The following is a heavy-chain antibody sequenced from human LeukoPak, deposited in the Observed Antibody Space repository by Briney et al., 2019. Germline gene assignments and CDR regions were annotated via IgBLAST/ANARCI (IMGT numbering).Heavy chain of an antibody. D-gene: IGHD2-15*01. Sequence: PGRSLRLSCAASGFTFSNYGMHWVRQAPGKGLEWISYISSRSSTIYYADSVKGRFTISRDNAKNSLYLQMNSLRDEDTAVYYCARGCSGGSCFGDFDYWGQGTLGTVSS. J-gene: IGHJ4*02. CDR2: ISSRSSTI. V-gene: IGHV3-48*02. CDR3: ARGCSGGSCFGDFDY. CDR1: GFTFSNYG.